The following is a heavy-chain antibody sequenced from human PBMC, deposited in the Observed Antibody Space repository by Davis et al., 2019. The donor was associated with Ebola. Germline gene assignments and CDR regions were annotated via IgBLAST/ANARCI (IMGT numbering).Heavy chain of an antibody. Sequence: AASVTVSCKASGGTFSSYAISWVRRAPGQGLEWMGGIIPILGPGNYGQKFQGRVTITADKSTSTAYMELSSLRYEDTAVYYCAREGGYSSGWPYFDNWGQGTLVTVSS. CDR3: AREGGYSSGWPYFDN. CDR2: IIPILGPG. D-gene: IGHD6-19*01. V-gene: IGHV1-69*06. J-gene: IGHJ4*02. CDR1: GGTFSSYA.